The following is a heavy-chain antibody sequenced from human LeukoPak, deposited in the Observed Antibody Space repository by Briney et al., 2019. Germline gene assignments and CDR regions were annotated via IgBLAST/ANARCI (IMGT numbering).Heavy chain of an antibody. CDR3: ARGPPRVWFGELPLYYYYMDV. CDR1: GFTFSSYW. J-gene: IGHJ6*03. CDR2: IKQDGSEK. Sequence: PGGSLRLSCAASGFTFSSYWMSWVRQAPGKGLEWVANIKQDGSEKYYVDSVKGRFTISRDNAKNSLYLQMNSLRAEDTAVYYCARGPPRVWFGELPLYYYYMDVWGKGTTVTVSS. V-gene: IGHV3-7*01. D-gene: IGHD3-10*01.